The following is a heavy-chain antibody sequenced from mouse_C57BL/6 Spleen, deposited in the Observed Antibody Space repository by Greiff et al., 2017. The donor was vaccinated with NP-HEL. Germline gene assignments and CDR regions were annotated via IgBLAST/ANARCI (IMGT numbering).Heavy chain of an antibody. CDR3: TGFITTVAWYFDV. CDR2: IDPETGGT. CDR1: GYTFTDYE. V-gene: IGHV1-15*01. D-gene: IGHD1-1*01. Sequence: VQLQQSGAELVRPGASVTLSCKASGYTFTDYEMHWVKQTPVHGLEWIGAIDPETGGTAYNQKFKGKAILTADKSSSTAYMELRSLTSEDSAVYYCTGFITTVAWYFDVWGTGTTVTVSS. J-gene: IGHJ1*03.